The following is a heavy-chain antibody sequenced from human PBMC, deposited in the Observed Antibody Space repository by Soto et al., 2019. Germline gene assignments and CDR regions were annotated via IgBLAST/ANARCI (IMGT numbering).Heavy chain of an antibody. J-gene: IGHJ4*02. CDR2: ISYDGSNK. CDR1: GFTFSNYG. V-gene: IGHV3-30*18. Sequence: PGGSLRLSCAASGFTFSNYGMHWVRQAPGKGLEWVAVISYDGSNKYYTDSVKGRFTISRDNSKNTLYLQMDSLRAEDTAVYYCAKDRQYTSSYYYFHYWGQGTLVTVSS. D-gene: IGHD6-6*01. CDR3: AKDRQYTSSYYYFHY.